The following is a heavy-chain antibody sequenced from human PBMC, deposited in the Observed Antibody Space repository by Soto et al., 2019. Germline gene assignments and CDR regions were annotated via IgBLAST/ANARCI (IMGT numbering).Heavy chain of an antibody. D-gene: IGHD6-13*01. CDR1: EFTVSAYY. V-gene: IGHV3-11*03. CDR2: ISGDSRYT. J-gene: IGHJ3*02. CDR3: ATGQQVRMADI. Sequence: QVQLLESGGGLVKPGESLRLSCAASEFTVSAYYMAWLRQAPGKGLDWISYISGDSRYTNYADSVKGRFTISRDNAKNSLYLQMNSLIVEDTAVYFCATGQQVRMADIWGQGTMVTVSS.